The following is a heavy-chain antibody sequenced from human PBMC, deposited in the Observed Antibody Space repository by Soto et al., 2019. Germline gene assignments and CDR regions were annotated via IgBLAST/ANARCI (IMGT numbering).Heavy chain of an antibody. CDR1: GFTFSSYS. V-gene: IGHV3-48*02. CDR2: ISSSSSTI. CDR3: ARMTYTYYYDSSDYPPHD. Sequence: GGSLRLSCAASGFTFSSYSMNWVRQAPGKGLEWVSYISSSSSTIYYADSVKGRLTTSRDNAKNSLYLQMNSLRDDDTAVYYCARMTYTYYYDSSDYPPHDWGQGTLVTVSS. J-gene: IGHJ4*02. D-gene: IGHD3-22*01.